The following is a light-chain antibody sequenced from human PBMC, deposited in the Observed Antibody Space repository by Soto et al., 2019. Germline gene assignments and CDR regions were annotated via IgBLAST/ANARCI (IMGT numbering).Light chain of an antibody. CDR3: QQFKSYPLT. V-gene: IGKV1-9*01. CDR2: AAY. J-gene: IGKJ4*01. Sequence: IQLTQSPSSLSTSVRDRVTITCRASQGISSYLAWYQQKPGKAHKLLIYAAYTLQSGVPSRFSGSGSGTDFTLTISSLQPEDFATYYCQQFKSYPLTFGGGTKVDIK. CDR1: QGISSY.